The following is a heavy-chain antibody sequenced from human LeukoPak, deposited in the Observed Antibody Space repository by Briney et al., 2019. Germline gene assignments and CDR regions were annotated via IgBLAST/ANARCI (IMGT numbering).Heavy chain of an antibody. CDR1: GGSISNFY. CDR3: ARGNGWYYP. J-gene: IGHJ5*02. D-gene: IGHD6-19*01. Sequence: SETLSLTCTVSGGSISNFYWSWIRQPPGKGLEWIGYSFYSGSPNYNPSPKSRVTISVDTSKNQFSLRLTAVTAADTAVYYCARGNGWYYPWGQGTLVTVSS. CDR2: SFYSGSP. V-gene: IGHV4-59*08.